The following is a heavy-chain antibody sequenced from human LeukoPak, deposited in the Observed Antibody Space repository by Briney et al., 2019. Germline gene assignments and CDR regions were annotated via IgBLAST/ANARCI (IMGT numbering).Heavy chain of an antibody. D-gene: IGHD3-3*01. CDR3: ARDAREAAYDFWSGYSNWFDS. V-gene: IGHV3-48*03. Sequence: GGSLRLSCVASGFTFSSYEMNWVRQAPGKGQERVSYISSSGSTIYYADSVKGRFTISRDNAKNSLYLQMNSLRAEDTAVYYCARDAREAAYDFWSGYSNWFDSWGQGTLVTVFS. CDR1: GFTFSSYE. CDR2: ISSSGSTI. J-gene: IGHJ5*01.